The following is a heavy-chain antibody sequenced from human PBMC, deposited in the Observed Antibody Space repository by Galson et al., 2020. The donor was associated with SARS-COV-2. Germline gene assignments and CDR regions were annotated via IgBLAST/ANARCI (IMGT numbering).Heavy chain of an antibody. D-gene: IGHD1-7*01. Sequence: SETLSLTCAVYGGSFSGYYWSWIRQPPGKGLEWIGEINHSGSTNYNPSLKSRVTISVDTSKNQFSLKLSSVTAADTAVYYCARGFSDLRTTILGYWGQGTLVTVSS. J-gene: IGHJ4*02. CDR1: GGSFSGYY. V-gene: IGHV4-34*01. CDR3: ARGFSDLRTTILGY. CDR2: INHSGST.